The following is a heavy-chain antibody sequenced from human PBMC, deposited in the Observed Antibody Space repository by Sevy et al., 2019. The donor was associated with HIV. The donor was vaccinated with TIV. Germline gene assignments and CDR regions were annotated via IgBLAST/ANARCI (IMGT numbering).Heavy chain of an antibody. D-gene: IGHD3-3*01. J-gene: IGHJ4*02. CDR2: IIPIFGTA. CDR1: GGTFSSYA. V-gene: IGHV1-69*13. Sequence: ASVKVSCKASGGTFSSYAISWVRQAPGQGLEWMGGIIPIFGTANYAQKFQGRVTITADESTSTAYMELSSLRSEDTAGYYCALSSGYYSYYFDYWGQGTLVTVSS. CDR3: ALSSGYYSYYFDY.